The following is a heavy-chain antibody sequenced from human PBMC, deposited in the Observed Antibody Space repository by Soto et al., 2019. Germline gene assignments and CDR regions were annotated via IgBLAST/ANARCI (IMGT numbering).Heavy chain of an antibody. CDR2: IIPILGIV. CDR1: GGTFSSYT. D-gene: IGHD3-16*02. Sequence: SVKVSCKASGGTFSSYTISWVRQAPGQGLEWMGRIIPILGIVNYAQKFQGRVTITADKSTSTAYMELSSLRSEDTAVYYCARVTLSFDYYYMDVWGKGTTVTVSS. V-gene: IGHV1-69*02. J-gene: IGHJ6*03. CDR3: ARVTLSFDYYYMDV.